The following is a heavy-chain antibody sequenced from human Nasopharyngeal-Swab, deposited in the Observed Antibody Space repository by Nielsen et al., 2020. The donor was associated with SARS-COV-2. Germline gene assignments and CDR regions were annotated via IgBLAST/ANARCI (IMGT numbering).Heavy chain of an antibody. V-gene: IGHV3-33*01. CDR3: AREDDFWSGSTDCYYYYYMDV. D-gene: IGHD3-3*01. CDR2: IWDDGSNK. Sequence: VRQAPGKGLEWVAVIWDDGSNKYYADSVKGRFTISRDNAKNSLYLQMNSLRAEDTAVYYCAREDDFWSGSTDCYYYYYMDVWGKGTTVTVSS. J-gene: IGHJ6*03.